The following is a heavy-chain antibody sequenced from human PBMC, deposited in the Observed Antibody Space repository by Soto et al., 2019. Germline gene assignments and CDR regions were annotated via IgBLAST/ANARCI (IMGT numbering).Heavy chain of an antibody. CDR3: ARGINYYDSGDAAFDI. CDR2: MNPNSGNT. D-gene: IGHD3-10*01. CDR1: GYTFTSYD. J-gene: IGHJ3*02. V-gene: IGHV1-8*01. Sequence: QAQLVQSGAEVKKPGASVKVSCKASGYTFTSYDINWVRQATGQGLEWMGWMNPNSGNTGYAQKFQGRVTMTRNTSISTAYMELSSLRSEDTAVYYCARGINYYDSGDAAFDIWGQGTMVTVSS.